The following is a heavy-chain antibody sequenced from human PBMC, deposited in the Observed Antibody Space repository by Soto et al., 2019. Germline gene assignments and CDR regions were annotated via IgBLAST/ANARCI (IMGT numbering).Heavy chain of an antibody. Sequence: ASVKVSCKASGYTFTSYGISWVRQAPGQGLEWMGWISAYNGNTNYAQKLQGRVTMTTDTSTSTAYMELRSLRSDDTAVYYCASEGGVATMNYYYYGMDVWGRGPTVTVSS. V-gene: IGHV1-18*01. CDR1: GYTFTSYG. CDR3: ASEGGVATMNYYYYGMDV. D-gene: IGHD5-12*01. CDR2: ISAYNGNT. J-gene: IGHJ6*02.